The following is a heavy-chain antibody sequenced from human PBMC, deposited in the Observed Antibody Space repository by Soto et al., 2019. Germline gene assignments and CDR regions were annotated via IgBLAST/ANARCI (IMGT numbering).Heavy chain of an antibody. V-gene: IGHV3-53*01. J-gene: IGHJ6*02. CDR1: GFTVSSNY. CDR2: IYSGGST. CDR3: ATGSYYYGMDV. Sequence: GGSLRLSCTASGFTVSSNYMSWVRQAPGKGLEWVSVIYSGGSTYYADSVKGRFTISRDNSKNTLYLQMNSLRAEDTAVYYCATGSYYYGMDVWGQGTTVTVSS. D-gene: IGHD6-25*01.